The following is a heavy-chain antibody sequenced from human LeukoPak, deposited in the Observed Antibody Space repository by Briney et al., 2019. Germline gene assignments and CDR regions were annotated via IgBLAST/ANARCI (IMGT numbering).Heavy chain of an antibody. J-gene: IGHJ4*02. V-gene: IGHV3-23*01. CDR1: GFTFSSYA. Sequence: GGSLRLSCAVSGFTFSSYAMSWVRQAPGKGLEWVSAISTSGGSTYYGDSVKGRFTISRDNSKNTLYLQMNSLRAEDTAVYYCWPVNPIDYWGQGTLVTVSS. CDR2: ISTSGGST. CDR3: WPVNPIDY. D-gene: IGHD1-14*01.